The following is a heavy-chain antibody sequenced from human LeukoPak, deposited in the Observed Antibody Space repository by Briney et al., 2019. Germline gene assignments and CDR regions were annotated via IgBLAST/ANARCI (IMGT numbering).Heavy chain of an antibody. D-gene: IGHD3-3*01. CDR3: ARRTEYDFWSGTNAFDI. CDR2: IYYSGST. J-gene: IGHJ3*02. V-gene: IGHV4-39*01. Sequence: PSETLSLTCTVSGGSISSSSDYWGWIRQPPGKGLEWIGSIYYSGSTYYNPSLKPRVTISVDTFKKQFSLKLSSVTAADTAVYYCARRTEYDFWSGTNAFDIWGQGTMVTVSS. CDR1: GGSISSSSDY.